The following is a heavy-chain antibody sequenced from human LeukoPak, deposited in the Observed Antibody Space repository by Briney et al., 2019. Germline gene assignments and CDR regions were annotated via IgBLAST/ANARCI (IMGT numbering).Heavy chain of an antibody. CDR3: ARDWDYVGYMDV. Sequence: SVKVSCKASGGAFSRYAISWVRQASGQGLEWMGGIIPSFGTANYAQTFQGRVTVTADESTSTAYMELSSLRSEDTAVYYCARDWDYVGYMDVWGKGTTVTVSS. CDR2: IIPSFGTA. J-gene: IGHJ6*03. V-gene: IGHV1-69*01. D-gene: IGHD4-17*01. CDR1: GGAFSRYA.